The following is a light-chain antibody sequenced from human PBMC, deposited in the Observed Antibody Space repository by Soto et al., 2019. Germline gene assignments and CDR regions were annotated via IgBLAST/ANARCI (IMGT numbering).Light chain of an antibody. CDR2: DVS. CDR1: DSVISNY. Sequence: IVLTQSPGTPSLSPGERATLSCRASDSVISNYLAWYQQKPGQAPRLLMYDVSRRAAGIPDRFSGSGSGTDFTLTISRLEAEDFAVYYCQQYGRSPRTFGQGTKVDIK. CDR3: QQYGRSPRT. J-gene: IGKJ1*01. V-gene: IGKV3-20*01.